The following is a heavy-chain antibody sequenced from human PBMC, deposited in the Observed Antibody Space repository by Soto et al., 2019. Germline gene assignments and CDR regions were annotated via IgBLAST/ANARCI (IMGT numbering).Heavy chain of an antibody. J-gene: IGHJ5*02. D-gene: IGHD3-22*01. CDR3: ARGREFYYDRSGYPNWFDP. V-gene: IGHV1-69*12. CDR1: GGTFSSYA. Sequence: QVQLVQSGAEVKKPGSSVKVSCKASGGTFSSYAISWVRQAPGQGLEWMGGIIPIFGTANYAQKFQGRVTIPADESRSTAYRELSSLRSEDTAVYYCARGREFYYDRSGYPNWFDPWGQGTLVTVSS. CDR2: IIPIFGTA.